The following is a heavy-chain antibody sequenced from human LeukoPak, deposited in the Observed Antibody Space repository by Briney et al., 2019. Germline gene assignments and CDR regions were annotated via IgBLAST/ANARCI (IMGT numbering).Heavy chain of an antibody. J-gene: IGHJ4*02. D-gene: IGHD3-22*01. CDR1: GFTFSNYV. V-gene: IGHV3-23*01. Sequence: GGSLRLSCAASGFTFSNYVMSWVRQAPGKGLEWVSGISGSGGSTYHADSVKGRFTISRDNSKNTLYLQMNSLRAEDTAVYYCAKELDSSGYFDYWGQGTLVTVSS. CDR2: ISGSGGST. CDR3: AKELDSSGYFDY.